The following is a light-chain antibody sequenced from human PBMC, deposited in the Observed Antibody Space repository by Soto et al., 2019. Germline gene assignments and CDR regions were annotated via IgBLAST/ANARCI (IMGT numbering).Light chain of an antibody. V-gene: IGKV1-39*01. J-gene: IGKJ4*01. CDR3: QHCYSTPLP. Sequence: DLNMTQSPSSLSASVGDRVTITCRASQSISTYLHWYQQKPGKAPNLLIYAASPLQSGVPSRFSGSASGTDFTLTISSLQPDDFETYFCQHCYSTPLPFGGGTKVDIK. CDR1: QSISTY. CDR2: AAS.